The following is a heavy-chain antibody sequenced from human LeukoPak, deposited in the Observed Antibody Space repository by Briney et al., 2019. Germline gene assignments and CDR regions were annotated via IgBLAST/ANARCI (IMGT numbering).Heavy chain of an antibody. V-gene: IGHV1-46*01. D-gene: IGHD6-13*01. CDR2: INPGDGST. CDR3: ARDAGSSWHN. J-gene: IGHJ4*02. CDR1: GYTFTGYY. Sequence: ASVKVSCKASGYTFTGYYIHWVRQAPGQGPEWMGMINPGDGSTTYRQKFQGRVTMTRDTSTSTVYMELSGLRFEDTAVYYCARDAGSSWHNWGQGTLVTVSS.